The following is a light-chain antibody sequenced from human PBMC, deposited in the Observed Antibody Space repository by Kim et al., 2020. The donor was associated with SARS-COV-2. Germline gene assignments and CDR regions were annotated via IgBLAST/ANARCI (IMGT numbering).Light chain of an antibody. V-gene: IGLV3-19*01. CDR2: GRD. CDR3: KSRDSNSKVV. J-gene: IGLJ2*01. CDR1: SLRNYY. Sequence: SSELTQDPAVSVALGQTVRITCQGDSLRNYYATWYQQKPGQAPILVIYGRDNRHSGIPDRFSGSSSGNTASLTITGAQAEDEADYYCKSRDSNSKVVFGGGTQLTVL.